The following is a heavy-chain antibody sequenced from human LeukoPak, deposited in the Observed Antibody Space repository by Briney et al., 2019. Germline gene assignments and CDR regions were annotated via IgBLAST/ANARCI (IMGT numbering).Heavy chain of an antibody. Sequence: GGSLRLSCAASGFTFSSYEMNWVRQAPGKGLEWVSYISSSGSTIYYADSVKGRFTISRDNAKNSLYLQMNSLRAEDTAVYYCARGPGSPDDAFDIWGQGTMVTVSS. J-gene: IGHJ3*02. V-gene: IGHV3-48*03. CDR1: GFTFSSYE. D-gene: IGHD3-10*01. CDR2: ISSSGSTI. CDR3: ARGPGSPDDAFDI.